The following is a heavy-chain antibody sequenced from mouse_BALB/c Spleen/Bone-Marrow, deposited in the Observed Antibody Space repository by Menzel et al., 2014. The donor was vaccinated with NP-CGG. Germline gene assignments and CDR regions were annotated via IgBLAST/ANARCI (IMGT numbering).Heavy chain of an antibody. V-gene: IGHV5-17*02. CDR2: ISSGSSTI. D-gene: IGHD1-1*01. CDR1: GFTFSSFG. J-gene: IGHJ2*01. CDR3: ASSPYGYFDY. Sequence: DVTLVESGGGLVQPGGSRKLSCAASGFTFSSFGMHWVRQAPEKGLEWVAYISSGSSTIYYADTVKGRFTISRDNPKNTLSLQMTSLRSEDTAMYYCASSPYGYFDYWGQGTTLTVSS.